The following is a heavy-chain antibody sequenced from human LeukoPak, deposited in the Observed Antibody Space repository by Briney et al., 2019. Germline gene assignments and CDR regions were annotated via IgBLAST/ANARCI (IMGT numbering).Heavy chain of an antibody. CDR1: GFTFGDYG. CDR3: SSATSMTTITTDH. J-gene: IGHJ4*02. Sequence: GGSLRLSCAASGFTFGDYGMHWVRQAPGKGLEWLAVISYDEANIYYADSVKGRLTISRDNSKNTVFLQMNSLRVEDTAIYYCSSATSMTTITTDHWGQGTLVTVSS. D-gene: IGHD6-25*01. V-gene: IGHV3-30*03. CDR2: ISYDEANI.